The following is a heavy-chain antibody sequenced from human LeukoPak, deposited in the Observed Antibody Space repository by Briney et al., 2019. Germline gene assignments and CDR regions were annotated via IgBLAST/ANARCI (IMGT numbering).Heavy chain of an antibody. Sequence: GGSLRLSCAASGFTFNKDYMSWIRQAPGKGLQWVSYVSSSGSSIDYADSVKGRFTISRDNAKNSLYLQMNSLRAEDTAVYYCARDKRVGAAPGLDAFDIWGQGTMVTVSS. J-gene: IGHJ3*02. CDR2: VSSSGSSI. CDR1: GFTFNKDY. CDR3: ARDKRVGAAPGLDAFDI. V-gene: IGHV3-11*04. D-gene: IGHD3-16*01.